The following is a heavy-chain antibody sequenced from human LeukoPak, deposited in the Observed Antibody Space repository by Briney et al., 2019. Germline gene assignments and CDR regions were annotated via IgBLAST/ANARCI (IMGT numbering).Heavy chain of an antibody. D-gene: IGHD2-21*01. V-gene: IGHV1-18*01. Sequence: ASVKVSCKAFGYTFTSYGVSWVRQAPGQGLEWMGWISAYNGNTNYAQNLQGRVTMTTDTSTSTAYMELRSLRSDDTAVYYCARVLLEYYFDYWGQGTLVTVSS. CDR1: GYTFTSYG. CDR3: ARVLLEYYFDY. CDR2: ISAYNGNT. J-gene: IGHJ4*02.